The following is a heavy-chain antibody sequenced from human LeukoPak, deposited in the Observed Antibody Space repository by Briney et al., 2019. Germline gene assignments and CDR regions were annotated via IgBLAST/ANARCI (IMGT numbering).Heavy chain of an antibody. D-gene: IGHD2-15*01. CDR3: ASDLYCSGGSCYPGAFDI. J-gene: IGHJ3*02. CDR1: GFTVSSNY. V-gene: IGHV3-66*02. Sequence: GGSLRLSCAASGFTVSSNYMSWVRQAPGKGLEWVSVIYSGGSTYYVDSVKGRFTIARDNSKNTLYLQMDSLRAEDTAVYYCASDLYCSGGSCYPGAFDIWGQGTMVTVSS. CDR2: IYSGGST.